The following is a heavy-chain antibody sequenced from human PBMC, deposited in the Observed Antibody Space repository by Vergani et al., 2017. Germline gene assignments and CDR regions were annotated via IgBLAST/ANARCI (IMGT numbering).Heavy chain of an antibody. Sequence: QLLESGGGLIQPGGSLRLSCAASGFTFNSYAMTWVRQAPGKGLEWVSGINNNGGSTYYADSVKGRFTISRDNAKNSLYLQMNSLRAEDTAVYYCARPMRLGYCSSTSCYTGAFDIWGQGTMVTVSS. CDR3: ARPMRLGYCSSTSCYTGAFDI. D-gene: IGHD2-2*02. J-gene: IGHJ3*02. CDR2: INNNGGST. CDR1: GFTFNSYA. V-gene: IGHV3-48*04.